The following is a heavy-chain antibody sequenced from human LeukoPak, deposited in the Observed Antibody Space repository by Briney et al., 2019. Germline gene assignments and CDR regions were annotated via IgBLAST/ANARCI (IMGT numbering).Heavy chain of an antibody. D-gene: IGHD4-17*01. V-gene: IGHV1-2*02. CDR2: INPNSGGT. J-gene: IGHJ5*02. CDR3: ASHTTTVTTSWFDP. CDR1: GYTFTGYY. Sequence: GASVKVSCKASGYTFTGYYMHWVRQAPGQGLEWMGWINPNSGGTNYAQKFQGRVTMTRDTSISTAYVELSRLRSDDTAVYYCASHTTTVTTSWFDPWGQGTLVTVSS.